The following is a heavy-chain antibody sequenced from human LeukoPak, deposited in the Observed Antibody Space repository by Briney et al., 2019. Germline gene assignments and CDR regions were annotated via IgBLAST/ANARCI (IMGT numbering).Heavy chain of an antibody. CDR3: ARDQGYCSSTSCYSLVDY. V-gene: IGHV1-18*04. D-gene: IGHD2-2*02. CDR2: ISAYNGNT. Sequence: ASVKVSCKASGYTFTDYYMHWVRQAPGQGLEWMGWISAYNGNTNYAQKLQGRVTMTTDTSTSTAYMELRSLRSDDTAVYYCARDQGYCSSTSCYSLVDYWGQGTLVTVSS. CDR1: GYTFTDYY. J-gene: IGHJ4*02.